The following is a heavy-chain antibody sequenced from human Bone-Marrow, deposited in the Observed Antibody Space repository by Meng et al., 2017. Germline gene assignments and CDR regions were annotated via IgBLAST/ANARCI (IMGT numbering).Heavy chain of an antibody. CDR1: GFIFSHYE. V-gene: IGHV3-48*03. Sequence: GGSLRPSCVGSGFIFSHYELVWVRQAPGKWLDWVAKIERDMDTRYNTDSVEGRFTISRDNAESSVYLQMNSLRVEDTAVYYCARRLPLYGMDVWGQGTTVTVSS. CDR3: ARRLPLYGMDV. D-gene: IGHD2-15*01. J-gene: IGHJ6*02. CDR2: IERDMDTR.